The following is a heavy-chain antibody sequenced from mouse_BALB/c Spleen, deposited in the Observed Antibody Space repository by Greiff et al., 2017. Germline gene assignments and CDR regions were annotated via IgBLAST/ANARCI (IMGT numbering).Heavy chain of an antibody. CDR2: INPSTGYT. Sequence: QVQLQQSGAELAKPGASVKMSCKASGYTFTSYWMHWVNQRPGQGLEWIGYINPSTGYTEYNQKFKDKATLTADKSSSTAYMQLSSLTSEDSAVYYCARGRSTMITYYAMDYWGQGTSVTVSS. CDR1: GYTFTSYW. CDR3: ARGRSTMITYYAMDY. V-gene: IGHV1-7*01. J-gene: IGHJ4*01. D-gene: IGHD2-4*01.